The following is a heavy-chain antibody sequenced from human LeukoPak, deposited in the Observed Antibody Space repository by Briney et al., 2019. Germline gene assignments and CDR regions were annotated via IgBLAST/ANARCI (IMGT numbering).Heavy chain of an antibody. J-gene: IGHJ4*02. CDR1: GYTFTGYY. V-gene: IGHV1-2*06. D-gene: IGHD2-15*01. Sequence: GASVKVSCKASGYTFTGYYMHRVRQAPGQGLEWMGRINPNSGGTNYAQKFQGRVTMTRDTSISTAYMELSRLRSDDTAVYYCASQSYCSGGSCYQINDYWGQGTLVTVSS. CDR2: INPNSGGT. CDR3: ASQSYCSGGSCYQINDY.